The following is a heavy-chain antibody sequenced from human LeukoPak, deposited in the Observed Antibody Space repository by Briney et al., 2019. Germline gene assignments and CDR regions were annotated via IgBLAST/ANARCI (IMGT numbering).Heavy chain of an antibody. J-gene: IGHJ5*02. V-gene: IGHV3-49*04. CDR2: IRSKAYGGTT. D-gene: IGHD4-17*01. CDR1: GFTFGDYA. Sequence: PGGSLRLSCTASGFTFGDYAISWVRLAPGKGLEWVGFIRSKAYGGTTEYAASVKGRFTISRDDSKSIAYLQMNSLKTEDTAVYYCTRDPQPVLDYGDYYGGLGGGWFDPWGQGTLVTVSS. CDR3: TRDPQPVLDYGDYYGGLGGGWFDP.